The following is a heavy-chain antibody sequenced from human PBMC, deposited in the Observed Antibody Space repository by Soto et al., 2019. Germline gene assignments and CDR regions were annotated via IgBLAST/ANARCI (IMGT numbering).Heavy chain of an antibody. V-gene: IGHV4-4*02. CDR1: GGSISSSNW. Sequence: PSETLSLTCAVSGGSISSSNWWSWVRQPPGKGLEWIGEIYHSGSTNYNPSLKSRVTISVDKSKNQFSLKLSSVTAADTAVYYCAVLGGKGDYYGMDVWGQGTTVTVSS. CDR3: AVLGGKGDYYGMDV. J-gene: IGHJ6*02. CDR2: IYHSGST. D-gene: IGHD2-8*01.